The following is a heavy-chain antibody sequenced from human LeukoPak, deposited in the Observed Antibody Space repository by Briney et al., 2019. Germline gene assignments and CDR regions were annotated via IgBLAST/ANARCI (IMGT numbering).Heavy chain of an antibody. CDR3: ARSFVVPATIFDY. V-gene: IGHV4-30-4*08. Sequence: PSETLSLTCTVSGGSISSGEYYWGWVRQPPGKGEEWFGYIYYSGSTYYNLSLKSRVTISVDTSKNQFSLKLSSVTAADTAVYYSARSFVVPATIFDYWGQGTLGTVS. J-gene: IGHJ4*02. CDR1: GGSISSGEYY. CDR2: IYYSGST. D-gene: IGHD2-2*01.